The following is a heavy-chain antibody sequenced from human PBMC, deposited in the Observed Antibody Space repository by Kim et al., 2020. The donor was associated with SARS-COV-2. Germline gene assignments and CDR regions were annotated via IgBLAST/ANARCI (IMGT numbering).Heavy chain of an antibody. V-gene: IGHV1-18*01. D-gene: IGHD5-12*01. CDR3: ARDGYNWDYFDY. Sequence: NYAQKLQGRVTMTTDTSTSTAYMELRSLRSDDTAVYYCARDGYNWDYFDYWGQGTLVTVSS. J-gene: IGHJ4*02.